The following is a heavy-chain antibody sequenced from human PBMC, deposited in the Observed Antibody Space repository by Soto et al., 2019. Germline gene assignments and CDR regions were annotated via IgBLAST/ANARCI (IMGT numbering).Heavy chain of an antibody. CDR3: VRDGTKTLRDWFDP. CDR1: DASVSGFD. Sequence: SETLSLTCTVSDASVSGFDWSWIRKSAGKGLEWIGRIYATGTTDYNPSLKSRVMMSVDTSKKQFSLKLRSVTAADTAVYYCVRDGTKTLRDWFDPWGQGISVTVSS. D-gene: IGHD1-1*01. J-gene: IGHJ5*02. V-gene: IGHV4-4*07. CDR2: IYATGTT.